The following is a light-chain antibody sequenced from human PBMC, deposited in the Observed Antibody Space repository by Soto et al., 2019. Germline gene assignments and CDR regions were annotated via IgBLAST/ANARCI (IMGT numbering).Light chain of an antibody. V-gene: IGLV2-14*01. CDR2: DVT. Sequence: QSALTQPASVSGSPGRSITISCTGTSSDVGGYNSVSWYRQDPGKAPKLIIYDVTYRPSGVSNRFSGSKSGNTASLTISGLQSEDEADYHCSSFTSSITYVFGTGTKGTVL. CDR1: SSDVGGYNS. J-gene: IGLJ1*01. CDR3: SSFTSSITYV.